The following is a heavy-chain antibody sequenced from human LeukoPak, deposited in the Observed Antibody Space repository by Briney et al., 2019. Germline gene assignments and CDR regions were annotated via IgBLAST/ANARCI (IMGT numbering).Heavy chain of an antibody. CDR2: ISSSSSYI. V-gene: IGHV3-21*04. CDR1: GFTFSSYS. J-gene: IGHJ5*02. D-gene: IGHD4-17*01. CDR3: ARDDGDYGWFDP. Sequence: GGSLRLSCAASGFTFSSYSMNWVRQAPGKGLEWVSSISSSSSYIYYADSVKGRFTISRDNAKNSLYLQMNSLRAEDTALYYCARDDGDYGWFDPWGQGTLVTVSS.